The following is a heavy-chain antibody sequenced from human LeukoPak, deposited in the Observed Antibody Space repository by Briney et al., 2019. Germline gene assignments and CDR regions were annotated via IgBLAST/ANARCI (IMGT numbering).Heavy chain of an antibody. D-gene: IGHD3-22*01. CDR2: IYSGGTT. J-gene: IGHJ2*01. CDR3: ARDRNSRGSYWYFDL. CDR1: GFTVSSNY. V-gene: IGHV3-53*01. Sequence: RGSLRLSCAASGFTVSSNYMSWVRQAPGKGLEWVSVIYSGGTTYYADSVKGRFTISRDNSKNTLYLQMNSLRAEDTAVYYCARDRNSRGSYWYFDLWGRGTLVTVSS.